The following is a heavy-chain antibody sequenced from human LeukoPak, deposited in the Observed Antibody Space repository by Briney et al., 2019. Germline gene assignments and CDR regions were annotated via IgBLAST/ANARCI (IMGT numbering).Heavy chain of an antibody. V-gene: IGHV3-66*01. Sequence: GGSLRLSCAASGFTVSGNYMSWVRQAPGKGLEWVSVIYSGGSTYYADSVKGRFTISRDNSKNTLYLQMNSLRAEDTALYYCARDRGYSYGAGFDYWGQGTLVTVSS. CDR2: IYSGGST. CDR3: ARDRGYSYGAGFDY. CDR1: GFTVSGNY. J-gene: IGHJ4*02. D-gene: IGHD5-18*01.